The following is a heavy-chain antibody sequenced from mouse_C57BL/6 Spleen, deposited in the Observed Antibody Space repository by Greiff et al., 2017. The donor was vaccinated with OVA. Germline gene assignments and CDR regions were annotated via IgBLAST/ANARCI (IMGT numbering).Heavy chain of an antibody. CDR1: GYAFSSSW. Sequence: QVQLQQSGPELVKPGASVKISCKASGYAFSSSWMNWVKQRPGKGLEWIGRIYPGDGDTNYNGKFKGKATLTADKSSSTAYMQLSSLTSEDSAVYFCARRRDGHFDYWGQGTTLTVSS. CDR3: ARRRDGHFDY. CDR2: IYPGDGDT. V-gene: IGHV1-82*01. D-gene: IGHD1-1*01. J-gene: IGHJ2*01.